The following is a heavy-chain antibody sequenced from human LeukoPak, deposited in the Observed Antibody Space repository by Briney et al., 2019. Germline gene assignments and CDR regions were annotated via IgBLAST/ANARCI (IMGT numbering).Heavy chain of an antibody. CDR2: ISSSSSYI. CDR3: ARDGRVVVTQNAVYYFDY. D-gene: IGHD3-22*01. V-gene: IGHV3-21*01. CDR1: GFTFSSYS. Sequence: GGSLRLSCAASGFTFSSYSMNWVRQAPGKGLEWVSSISSSSSYIYYADSVKGRFTISRDNAKNSLYLQMNSLRAEDTAVYYCARDGRVVVTQNAVYYFDYWGQGTLVTVSS. J-gene: IGHJ4*02.